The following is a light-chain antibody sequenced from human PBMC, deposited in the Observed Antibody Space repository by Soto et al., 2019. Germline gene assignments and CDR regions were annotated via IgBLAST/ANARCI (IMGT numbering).Light chain of an antibody. CDR2: GAS. CDR3: HQYGSSPQT. J-gene: IGKJ1*01. CDR1: QSVSSK. Sequence: EIVMTQSPATLSLSPGERVTLSCRASQSVSSKLAWYQQKPGQAPRLLIYGASIRATDIPARFSGSGSGTEFTLTISRLQSEDFAVYYCHQYGSSPQTFGQGTKVEIK. V-gene: IGKV3-15*01.